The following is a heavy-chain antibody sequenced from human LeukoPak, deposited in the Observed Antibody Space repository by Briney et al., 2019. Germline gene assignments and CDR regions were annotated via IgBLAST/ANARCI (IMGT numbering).Heavy chain of an antibody. V-gene: IGHV3-30*02. CDR3: AKEKSSGWYSTGDEYYFDY. D-gene: IGHD6-19*01. Sequence: GGSLRLSCAASGFTFSSYGMHWVRQVQGRGLDRVAFIRYDGSNKYYADSVKGRFTISRDNSKNTLYLQMNSLRAEDTAVYYCAKEKSSGWYSTGDEYYFDYWGQGTLVTVSS. J-gene: IGHJ4*02. CDR1: GFTFSSYG. CDR2: IRYDGSNK.